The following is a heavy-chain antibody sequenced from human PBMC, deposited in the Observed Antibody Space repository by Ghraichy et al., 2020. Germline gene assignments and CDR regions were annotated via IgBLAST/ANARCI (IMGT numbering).Heavy chain of an antibody. CDR1: GFTFSSYS. Sequence: GVLNISCAASGFTFSSYSMNWVRQAPGKGLEWVSSISSSSSYIYYADSVKGRFTISRDNAKNSLYLQMNSLRAEDTAVYYCAREQYFSLDVWGQGTTVTVSS. CDR2: ISSSSSYI. D-gene: IGHD2/OR15-2a*01. V-gene: IGHV3-21*01. CDR3: AREQYFSLDV. J-gene: IGHJ6*02.